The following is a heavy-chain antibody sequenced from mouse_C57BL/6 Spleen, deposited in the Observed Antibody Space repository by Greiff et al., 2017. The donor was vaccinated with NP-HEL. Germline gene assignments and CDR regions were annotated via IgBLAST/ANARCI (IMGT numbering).Heavy chain of an antibody. V-gene: IGHV5-17*01. Sequence: EVQGVESGGGLVKPGGSLKLSCAASGFTFSDYGMHWVRQAPEKGLEWVAYISSGSSTIYYADTVKGRFTISRDNAKNTLFLQMTSLRSEDTAMYYCARGTTVVAPYWYFDVWGTGTKVTVSS. D-gene: IGHD1-1*01. CDR2: ISSGSSTI. CDR3: ARGTTVVAPYWYFDV. J-gene: IGHJ1*03. CDR1: GFTFSDYG.